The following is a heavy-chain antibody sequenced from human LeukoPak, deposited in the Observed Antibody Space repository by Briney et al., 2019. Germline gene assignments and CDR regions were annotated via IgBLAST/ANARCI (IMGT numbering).Heavy chain of an antibody. CDR1: GFTFSSYS. CDR2: ISSSSSYI. V-gene: IGHV3-21*01. J-gene: IGHJ4*02. Sequence: GGSLRLSCAASGFTFSSYSMNWVRQAPGKGLEWVSSISSSSSYIYYADSVKGRFTISRDNAKNSLYLQMNSLRAEDTAVYYCARGQIVVVPAAMPDGDYWGQGTLVTVSS. CDR3: ARGQIVVVPAAMPDGDY. D-gene: IGHD2-2*01.